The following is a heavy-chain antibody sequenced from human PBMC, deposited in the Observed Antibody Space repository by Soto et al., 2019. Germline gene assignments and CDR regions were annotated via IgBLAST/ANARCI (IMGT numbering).Heavy chain of an antibody. Sequence: PSGTLSLTCAVSGGSISSGGFSWSWIRQPPGKGLEWIGYIYHSGSTYYNPSLKSRVTISVDRSKNQFSLKLSSVTAEDTAVYYCARNPRPWGQGTLVTVSS. V-gene: IGHV4-30-2*01. CDR2: IYHSGST. CDR1: GGSISSGGFS. J-gene: IGHJ5*02. CDR3: ARNPRP.